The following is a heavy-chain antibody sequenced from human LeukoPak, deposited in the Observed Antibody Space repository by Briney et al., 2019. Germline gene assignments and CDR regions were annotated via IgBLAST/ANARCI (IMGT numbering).Heavy chain of an antibody. Sequence: SETLSLTCTVSGGSISSSHWSWIRQPAGKGLEWIGYISYSGSTNYNPSLRSRVTISKDTFKNQFSLKLSSVTAADTAVYYCARLCSSTSCYVSFDIWGQGTMVTVSS. CDR3: ARLCSSTSCYVSFDI. D-gene: IGHD2-2*01. V-gene: IGHV4-59*08. CDR1: GGSISSSH. CDR2: ISYSGST. J-gene: IGHJ3*02.